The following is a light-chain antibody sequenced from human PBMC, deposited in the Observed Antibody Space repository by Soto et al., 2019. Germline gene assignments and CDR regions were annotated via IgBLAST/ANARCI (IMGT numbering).Light chain of an antibody. V-gene: IGKV1-5*03. CDR2: EAS. Sequence: DIQMTQSPATLSASVGDSVTITCRASQSITNWFAWYQLKPGKAPKLLIHEASNLHSGVSSRFTGSGSGTDFTLTITSLQPEDFATYYCQQYKSYWTFGQGTKVDIK. CDR1: QSITNW. J-gene: IGKJ1*01. CDR3: QQYKSYWT.